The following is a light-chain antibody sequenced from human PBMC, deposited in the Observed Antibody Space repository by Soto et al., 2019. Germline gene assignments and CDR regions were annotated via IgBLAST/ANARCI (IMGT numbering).Light chain of an antibody. CDR2: DAS. V-gene: IGKV3D-20*01. CDR1: QSVSSSY. CDR3: QQYGSSLIT. J-gene: IGKJ4*01. Sequence: EIVLTQSPAPLSLSPGERATLSCGARQSVSSSYLAWYQQKPGLAPRLLIFDASTRATGVPDRFSGSGSGTDFTLTISRLEPEDFAVYYCQQYGSSLITFGGGTKVEIK.